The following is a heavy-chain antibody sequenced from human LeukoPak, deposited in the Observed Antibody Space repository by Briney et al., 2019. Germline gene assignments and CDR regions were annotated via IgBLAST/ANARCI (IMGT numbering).Heavy chain of an antibody. CDR1: GYTFTNYY. CDR3: ARGSSSAFDI. V-gene: IGHV1-46*01. Sequence: ASVKVSCKASGYTFTNYYIHWVRQAPGHGLEWLGISNPSGDSTNYAQKFQGRVTMTRDTSTSTVYMDLSSLRSEDTAVYYCARGSSSAFDIWGQGTMVTVSS. J-gene: IGHJ3*02. D-gene: IGHD3-10*01. CDR2: SNPSGDST.